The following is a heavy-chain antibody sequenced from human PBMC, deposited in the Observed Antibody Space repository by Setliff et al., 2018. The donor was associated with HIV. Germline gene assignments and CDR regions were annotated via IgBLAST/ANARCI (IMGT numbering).Heavy chain of an antibody. Sequence: GASVKVSCKASGYSFTRNFVHWVRQAPGQRLEWMGWINAGNGNTKYSQKFQGRVTISRDISASTVYMELNSLRSEDTAIYYCARDIGSVWHNWFDPWGQGTLVTVSS. V-gene: IGHV1-3*01. J-gene: IGHJ5*02. D-gene: IGHD6-19*01. CDR1: GYSFTRNF. CDR3: ARDIGSVWHNWFDP. CDR2: INAGNGNT.